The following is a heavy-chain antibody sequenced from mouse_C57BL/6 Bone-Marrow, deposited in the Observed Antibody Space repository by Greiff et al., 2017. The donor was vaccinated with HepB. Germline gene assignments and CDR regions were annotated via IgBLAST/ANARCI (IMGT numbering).Heavy chain of an antibody. D-gene: IGHD1-1*01. CDR2: IYPSDSET. CDR1: GYTFTSYW. Sequence: QVQLQQPGAELVRPGSSVKLSCKASGYTFTSYWMDWVKQRPGQGLEWIGNIYPSDSETHYNQKFKDKATLTVDKSSSTAYMQLSSLTSEDSAVYDCARSITTGVAEDYVDYWGQGTTLTVSA. V-gene: IGHV1-61*01. CDR3: ARSITTGVAEDYVDY. J-gene: IGHJ2*01.